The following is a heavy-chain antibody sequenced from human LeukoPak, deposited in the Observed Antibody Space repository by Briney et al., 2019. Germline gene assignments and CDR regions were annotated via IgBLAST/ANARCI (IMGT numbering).Heavy chain of an antibody. CDR3: ARAPYYYMDI. CDR2: IYYSGST. J-gene: IGHJ6*03. CDR1: GGSISSRY. Sequence: SETLSLTCTVSGGSISSRYWSWIRQPPGKGLEWIGYIYYSGSTNYNPSLKSRVTISVDTSKNQFSLKLSPVTAADTAVYYCARAPYYYMDIWGKGTTVTVSS. V-gene: IGHV4-59*11.